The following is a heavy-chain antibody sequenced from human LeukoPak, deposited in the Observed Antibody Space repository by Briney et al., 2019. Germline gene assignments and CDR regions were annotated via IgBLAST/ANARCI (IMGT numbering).Heavy chain of an antibody. V-gene: IGHV1-2*06. J-gene: IGHJ5*02. CDR1: EYTFTGYY. CDR2: INPNSGGT. CDR3: ARSQRITIFGVVRLNWFDP. Sequence: GASVKVSCKASEYTFTGYYIHWVRQAPGQGLEWMGRINPNSGGTNYAQKFQGRVTMTRDTSISTAYMELSRLRSDDTAVYYCARSQRITIFGVVRLNWFDPWGQGTLVTVSS. D-gene: IGHD3-3*01.